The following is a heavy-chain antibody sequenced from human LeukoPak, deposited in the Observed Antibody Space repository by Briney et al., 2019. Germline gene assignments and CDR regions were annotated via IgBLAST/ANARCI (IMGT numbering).Heavy chain of an antibody. CDR1: GFIFDDYA. Sequence: GGSLRLSCAASGFIFDDYAMHWVRQAPGKGLEWVSGISWNSDTIGYADSVKGRFTISRDNAKNSLYLQMNSLRAEDTALYYCAKSIEGSGSYYNSYFDYWGQGTLVTVSS. CDR3: AKSIEGSGSYYNSYFDY. D-gene: IGHD3-10*01. J-gene: IGHJ4*02. V-gene: IGHV3-9*01. CDR2: ISWNSDTI.